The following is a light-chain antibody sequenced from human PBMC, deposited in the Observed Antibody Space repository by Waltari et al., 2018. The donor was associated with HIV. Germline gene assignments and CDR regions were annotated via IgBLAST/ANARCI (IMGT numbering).Light chain of an antibody. CDR2: STN. Sequence: QTVVTQEPSFSVSPGGTVTLTCGLSSGSVSTSYYTSWYQQTPGQAPRTLIYSTNTRSSGVPDRFSGSILGNKAALTITGAQADDESDYYCVLYMGSGSCMFGGGTKLTVL. V-gene: IGLV8-61*01. CDR3: VLYMGSGSCM. CDR1: SGSVSTSYY. J-gene: IGLJ3*02.